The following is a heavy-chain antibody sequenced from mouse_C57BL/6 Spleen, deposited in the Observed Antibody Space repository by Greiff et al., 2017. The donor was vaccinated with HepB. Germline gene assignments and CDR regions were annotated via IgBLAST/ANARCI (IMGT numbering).Heavy chain of an antibody. V-gene: IGHV14-3*01. J-gene: IGHJ2*01. Sequence: VQLQQSVAELVRPGASVKLSCTASGFNIKNTYMHWVKQRPEQGLEWIGRIDPANGNTKYAPKFQGKATINADTSSNTAYLQLSSLTSEDTAIYYCALLWYGSSWDYFDYWGQGTTLTVSS. CDR2: IDPANGNT. CDR1: GFNIKNTY. CDR3: ALLWYGSSWDYFDY. D-gene: IGHD1-1*01.